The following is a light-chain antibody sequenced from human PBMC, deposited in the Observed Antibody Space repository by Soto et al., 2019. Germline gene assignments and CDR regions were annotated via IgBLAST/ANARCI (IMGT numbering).Light chain of an antibody. J-gene: IGKJ3*01. CDR1: QSIGSY. V-gene: IGKV3-11*01. CDR3: QQSNSSPFT. Sequence: EVVLTQSPSTLSLSPGEGVTISCRASQSIGSYLAWYQQKPGKAPKLLIYATSNRATGVPSRFSGSGSGTDFTLTISSLQPEDFAIYYCQQSNSSPFTFGPGTKVEIK. CDR2: ATS.